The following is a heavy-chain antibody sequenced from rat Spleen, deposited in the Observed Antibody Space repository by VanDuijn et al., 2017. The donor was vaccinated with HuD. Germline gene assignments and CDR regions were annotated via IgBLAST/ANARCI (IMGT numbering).Heavy chain of an antibody. CDR3: TSPFRWFAY. CDR2: IWGDGST. J-gene: IGHJ3*01. Sequence: QVQLKESGPGLVQSSQTLSLTCTVSGFSLISYAVNWIRQPPGKGLEWMGGIWGDGSTNYNSALKSRLSISRDTSKSQVLLKMNSLQTEDTAIYFCTSPFRWFAYWGQGTLVTVSS. CDR1: GFSLISYA. V-gene: IGHV2-13*01.